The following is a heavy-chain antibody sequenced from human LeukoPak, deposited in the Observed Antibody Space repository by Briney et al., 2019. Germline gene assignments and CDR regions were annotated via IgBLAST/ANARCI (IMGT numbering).Heavy chain of an antibody. J-gene: IGHJ4*02. CDR3: ASPGYSAYYYFDY. CDR2: INSDGSST. V-gene: IGHV3-74*01. Sequence: GGSLRLSCAASEFTFSNYWMHWGRQAPGKGLVWVSRINSDGSSTSYADSVKGRFTISRDNAKNTLYLQMNSLRAEDTAVYYCASPGYSAYYYFDYWGQGTLVTVSS. D-gene: IGHD5-12*01. CDR1: EFTFSNYW.